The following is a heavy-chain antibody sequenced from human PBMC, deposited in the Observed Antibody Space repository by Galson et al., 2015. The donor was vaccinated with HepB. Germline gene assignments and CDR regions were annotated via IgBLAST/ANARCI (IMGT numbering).Heavy chain of an antibody. V-gene: IGHV3-30-3*01. CDR1: GFTFSSYA. D-gene: IGHD3-3*01. CDR3: ARDFSTYDFWSGYTSGVPDAFDF. CDR2: ISYDGSNK. J-gene: IGHJ3*01. Sequence: SLRLSCAASGFTFSSYAMHWVRQAPGKGLEWVAVISYDGSNKYHADSVKGRFTISRDNSKNTLYLQMNSLRAEDTVVYYCARDFSTYDFWSGYTSGVPDAFDFWGQGTMVTVSS.